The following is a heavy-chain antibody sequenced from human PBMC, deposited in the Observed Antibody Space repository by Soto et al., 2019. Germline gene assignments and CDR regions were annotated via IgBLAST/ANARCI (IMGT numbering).Heavy chain of an antibody. CDR3: AADGMDV. Sequence: GGSLRLSCAASGFTFSSYAIRWVRQAPDKGLEWVAVISYDGKNKYSADSVKGRFTTSRESSTNTVYLQMNSLRAEDTAVYYCAADGMDVWGQGTTVTVSS. CDR1: GFTFSSYA. V-gene: IGHV3-30*04. CDR2: ISYDGKNK. J-gene: IGHJ6*02.